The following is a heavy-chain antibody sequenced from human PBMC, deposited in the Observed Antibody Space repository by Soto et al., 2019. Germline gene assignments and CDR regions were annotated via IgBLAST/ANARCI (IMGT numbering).Heavy chain of an antibody. Sequence: ASVKVSCKASGYTFTGYYMHWVRQAPGQGLEWMGWINPNSGGTNYAQKFQGRVTMTRDTSISTAYMELSRLRSDDTAVYYCARDICSGGSCRLSKWFDPWGQGTLVTVSS. CDR3: ARDICSGGSCRLSKWFDP. V-gene: IGHV1-2*02. D-gene: IGHD2-15*01. CDR2: INPNSGGT. CDR1: GYTFTGYY. J-gene: IGHJ5*02.